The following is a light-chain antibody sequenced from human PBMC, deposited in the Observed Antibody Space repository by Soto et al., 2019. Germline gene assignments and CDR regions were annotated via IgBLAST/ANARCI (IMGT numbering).Light chain of an antibody. Sequence: EIVLTQSPATLSLSPWERATLSCRATENLRTFLAWYQQKAGQAPRLLIYDASNRATGIPDRFSGSGSGTDFTLTISNLEPEDSAVYYCQQRSIWPLTFGGGTKVDIK. CDR1: ENLRTF. CDR3: QQRSIWPLT. J-gene: IGKJ4*01. V-gene: IGKV3-11*01. CDR2: DAS.